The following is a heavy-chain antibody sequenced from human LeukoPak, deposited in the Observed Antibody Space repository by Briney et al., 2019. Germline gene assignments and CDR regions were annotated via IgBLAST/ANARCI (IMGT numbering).Heavy chain of an antibody. CDR3: ARESGYCSSTSCYHAFDI. CDR1: GYTFTSYD. V-gene: IGHV1-8*01. CDR2: MNPNSGNT. D-gene: IGHD2-2*03. J-gene: IGHJ3*02. Sequence: ASVKVSCKASGYTFTSYDINWVRQATGQGLEWMGWMNPNSGNTGYAQKFQGRVTMTRNTSISTAYMELSSLRSEDTAVYYCARESGYCSSTSCYHAFDIWGQGTMVTVSS.